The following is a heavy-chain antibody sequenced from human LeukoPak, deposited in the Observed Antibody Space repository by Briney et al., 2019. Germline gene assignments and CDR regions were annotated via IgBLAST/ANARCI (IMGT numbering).Heavy chain of an antibody. J-gene: IGHJ6*04. CDR2: ISSSGSTI. CDR1: GFTFSSYE. V-gene: IGHV3-48*03. CDR3: AELGITMIGGV. Sequence: GGSLRLSCAASGFTFSSYEMNWVRQAPGKGREWVSYISSSGSTIYYADSVKGRFTISRDNAKNSLYLQMNSLRAEDTAVYYCAELGITMIGGVWGKGTTVTISS. D-gene: IGHD3-10*02.